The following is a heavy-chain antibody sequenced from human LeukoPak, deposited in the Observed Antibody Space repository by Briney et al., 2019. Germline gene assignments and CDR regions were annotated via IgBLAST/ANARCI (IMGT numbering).Heavy chain of an antibody. CDR2: IYTSRSI. D-gene: IGHD3-9*01. CDR3: ARVTYYILTGPRDWFDP. Sequence: SETLSPTCTVSGGSLSSYDGTWIRQPAGKGRECLGRIYTSRSINYKPSLKSRVSMSVDTSKNQFSLKLSSVTAEDTAVYYCARVTYYILTGPRDWFDPWGQGTLVTVSS. J-gene: IGHJ5*02. CDR1: GGSLSSYD. V-gene: IGHV4-4*07.